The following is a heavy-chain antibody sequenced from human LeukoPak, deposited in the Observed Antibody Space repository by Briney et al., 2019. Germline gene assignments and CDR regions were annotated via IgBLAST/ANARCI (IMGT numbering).Heavy chain of an antibody. J-gene: IGHJ4*02. Sequence: GGSLRLSCAASGFTFSSYGMHWVRQAPGKGLEWVAVIPYDGSNKYYADPVKGRFTISRDNSKNTLYLQMNSLRAEDTAVYYCAKDLHGSGSYYVDYWGQGTLVTVSS. V-gene: IGHV3-30*18. CDR1: GFTFSSYG. D-gene: IGHD3-10*01. CDR3: AKDLHGSGSYYVDY. CDR2: IPYDGSNK.